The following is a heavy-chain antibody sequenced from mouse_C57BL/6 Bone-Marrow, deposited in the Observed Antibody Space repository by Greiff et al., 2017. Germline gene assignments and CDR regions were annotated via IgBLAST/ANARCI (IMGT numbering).Heavy chain of an antibody. CDR1: GFSFNTYA. J-gene: IGHJ2*01. V-gene: IGHV10-1*01. D-gene: IGHD2-4*01. CDR3: VRQRGLRPYFDY. Sequence: EVQLQQSGGGLVQPKGSLKLSCAASGFSFNTYAMNWVRQAPGKGLEWVARIRSKSNNYATYYADSVKDRFTISRDDSESMLYLQMNNLKTEDTAMYYCVRQRGLRPYFDYWGQGTTLTVSS. CDR2: IRSKSNNYAT.